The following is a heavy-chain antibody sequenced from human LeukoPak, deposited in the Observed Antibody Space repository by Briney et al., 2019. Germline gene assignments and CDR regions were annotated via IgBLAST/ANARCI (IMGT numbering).Heavy chain of an antibody. V-gene: IGHV3-11*04. CDR2: TSSSGSTI. CDR3: AREDYYDSSGYYSEYYFDY. J-gene: IGHJ4*02. D-gene: IGHD3-22*01. CDR1: GFTFSDYY. Sequence: PGGSLRLSCAASGFTFSDYYMSWIRQAPGKGLEWVSYTSSSGSTIYYADSVKGRFTISRDNAKNSLYLQMNSLRAEDTAVYYCAREDYYDSSGYYSEYYFDYWGQGTLVTVSS.